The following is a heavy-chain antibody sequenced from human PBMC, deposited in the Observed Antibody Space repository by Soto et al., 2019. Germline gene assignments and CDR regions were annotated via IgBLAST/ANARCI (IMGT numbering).Heavy chain of an antibody. Sequence: GGSLRLSCAASGFTFSSYAMSWVRQAPGKGLEWVSAISGSGGSTYYADSVKGRFTISRDNSKNTLYLQMNSLRAEDTAVYYCAKVGEIVVVPAAPFDYWGQGTLVTVSS. CDR3: AKVGEIVVVPAAPFDY. CDR1: GFTFSSYA. V-gene: IGHV3-23*01. D-gene: IGHD2-2*01. J-gene: IGHJ4*02. CDR2: ISGSGGST.